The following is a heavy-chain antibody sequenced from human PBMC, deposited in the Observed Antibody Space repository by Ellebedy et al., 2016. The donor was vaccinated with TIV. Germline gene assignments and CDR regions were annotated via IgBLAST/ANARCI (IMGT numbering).Heavy chain of an antibody. J-gene: IGHJ4*02. D-gene: IGHD7-27*01. CDR1: GFTFSSYG. V-gene: IGHV3-33*01. CDR2: IWYDGSNK. Sequence: GGSLRLXCAASGFTFSSYGMHWVRQAPGKGLEWVALIWYDGSNKYYVDSVKGRFTISRDNSENTLYLQMNSLRAEDTGVYYCARSKNWGDFDYWGQGTLVTVSS. CDR3: ARSKNWGDFDY.